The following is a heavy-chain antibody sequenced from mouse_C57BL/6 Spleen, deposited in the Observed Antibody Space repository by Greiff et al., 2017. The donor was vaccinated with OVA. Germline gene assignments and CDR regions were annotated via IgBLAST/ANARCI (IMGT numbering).Heavy chain of an antibody. J-gene: IGHJ2*01. CDR2: INPSNGGT. D-gene: IGHD1-1*01. CDR3: ARMGGTTVVADYFDY. CDR1: GYTFTSYW. V-gene: IGHV1-53*01. Sequence: QVQLQQPGTELVKPGASVKLSCKASGYTFTSYWMHWVKQRPGQGLEWIGNINPSNGGTNYNEKFKSKATLTVDKSSSTAYMQLSSLTSEDSAVYYSARMGGTTVVADYFDYWGQGTTLTVSS.